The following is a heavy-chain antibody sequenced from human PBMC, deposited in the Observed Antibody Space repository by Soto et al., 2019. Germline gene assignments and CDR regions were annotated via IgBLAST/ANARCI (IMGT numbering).Heavy chain of an antibody. J-gene: IGHJ5*02. Sequence: GGSLRLSCAASGFTFSGSAMHWVRQASGKGLEWVGRIRSKTNSYATAYAASVKGRFTISRDDSKDTAYLQMNSLKTEDTAVYYCTRDPRNYYDSIGSANWFDPWGQGTLVTVSS. CDR1: GFTFSGSA. CDR3: TRDPRNYYDSIGSANWFDP. CDR2: IRSKTNSYAT. V-gene: IGHV3-73*01. D-gene: IGHD3-22*01.